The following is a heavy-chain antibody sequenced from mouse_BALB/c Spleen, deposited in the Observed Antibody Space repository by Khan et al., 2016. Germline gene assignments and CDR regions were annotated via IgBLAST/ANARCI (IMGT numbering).Heavy chain of an antibody. Sequence: VQLKQSGAELVRPGALVKLSCKASGFNIIHYYMHWVKQRPEQGLEWIGWIDPENGNTINDPKFQGKAIITADTSSNTVYLQLTSLTSEDTAVYYCARSYYGNYAWFAYWGQVTLVTVSA. V-gene: IGHV14-1*02. J-gene: IGHJ3*01. D-gene: IGHD2-10*01. CDR2: IDPENGNT. CDR3: ARSYYGNYAWFAY. CDR1: GFNIIHYY.